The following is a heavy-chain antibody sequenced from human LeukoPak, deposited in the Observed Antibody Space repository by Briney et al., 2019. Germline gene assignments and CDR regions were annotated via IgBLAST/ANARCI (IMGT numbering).Heavy chain of an antibody. D-gene: IGHD3-9*01. CDR1: GYTFTSYA. J-gene: IGHJ4*02. V-gene: IGHV1-3*01. CDR3: ASLRIANFDWSPPLDY. CDR2: INAGNGNT. Sequence: ASVKVSCKASGYTFTSYAMHWVRQAPGQRLEWMGWINAGNGNTKYSQKFQGRVTITRDTSASTAYMELSSLRSEDTAVYYCASLRIANFDWSPPLDYWGRGTLVTVSS.